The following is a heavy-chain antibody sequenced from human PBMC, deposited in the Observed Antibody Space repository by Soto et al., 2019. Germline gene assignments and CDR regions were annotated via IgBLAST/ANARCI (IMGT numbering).Heavy chain of an antibody. CDR3: ARVNGWYHKIGAFDY. D-gene: IGHD6-19*01. V-gene: IGHV1-3*01. CDR1: GYPFTSYA. CDR2: INAGNGNT. Sequence: GSVKVCFKASGYPFTSYAMHLVRQAPGQRLEWVGWINAGNGNTKYSQKFQGRVTITRDTSASTAYMDLSSLRSEDTAVYYCARVNGWYHKIGAFDYWGQGTLVTVSS. J-gene: IGHJ4*02.